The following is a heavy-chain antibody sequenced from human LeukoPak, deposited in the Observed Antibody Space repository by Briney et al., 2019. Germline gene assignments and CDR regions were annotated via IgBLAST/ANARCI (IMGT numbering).Heavy chain of an antibody. CDR1: GFTFTNYA. CDR2: ISGSGGNT. V-gene: IGHV3-23*01. D-gene: IGHD3-10*01. Sequence: GGSLRLSCAASGFTFTNYAMTWVRQAPGKGPEWVSGISGSGGNTYYADSVKGRCTISRDNSKNTLYLQMNSLRAEDTAVYYCAKGLLWFGAYYLDYWGQGTLVTVSS. J-gene: IGHJ4*02. CDR3: AKGLLWFGAYYLDY.